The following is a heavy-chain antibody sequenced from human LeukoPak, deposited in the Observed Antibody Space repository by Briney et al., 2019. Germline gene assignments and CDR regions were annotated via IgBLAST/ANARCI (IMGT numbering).Heavy chain of an antibody. CDR2: IYNSGST. D-gene: IGHD3-9*01. J-gene: IGHJ4*02. CDR1: GGSISSYY. V-gene: IGHV4-59*08. CDR3: AGHRRLADFDY. Sequence: SETLSLTYTVSGGSISSYYWSWIRQPPGKGLEWIGYIYNSGSTNNPSLKSRVTISEDTSKSQFSLKLSSVTAADTAVYYCAGHRRLADFDYWGQGTLVTVSS.